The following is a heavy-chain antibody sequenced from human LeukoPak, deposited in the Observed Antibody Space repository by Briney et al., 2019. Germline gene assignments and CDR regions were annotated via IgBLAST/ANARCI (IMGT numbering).Heavy chain of an antibody. Sequence: GGSLRLSCAASGFTFSSYAMNWVRQAPGKGLEWVSFISRSGDTIYYADSVKGRFTISRDNAKNSLYLQMSSLRAEDTAVYYCARLPYGDYYFAYYFDYWGQGTLVAVSS. D-gene: IGHD4-17*01. CDR1: GFTFSSYA. J-gene: IGHJ4*02. CDR2: ISRSGDTI. V-gene: IGHV3-48*04. CDR3: ARLPYGDYYFAYYFDY.